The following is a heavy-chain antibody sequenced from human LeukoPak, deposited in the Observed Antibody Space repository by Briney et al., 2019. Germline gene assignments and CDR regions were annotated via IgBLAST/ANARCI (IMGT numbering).Heavy chain of an antibody. CDR1: GFTFSSYA. D-gene: IGHD1-26*01. CDR3: AKDPRYSGSYSYFDY. V-gene: IGHV3-23*01. CDR2: ISGSGGST. J-gene: IGHJ4*02. Sequence: GGSLRLSCAASGFTFSSYAMSWVRQAPGKGLEWVSAISGSGGSTYYADSVKGRFTIPRDNSKNTLYLQMNSLRAEDTAVYYCAKDPRYSGSYSYFDYWGQGTLVTVSS.